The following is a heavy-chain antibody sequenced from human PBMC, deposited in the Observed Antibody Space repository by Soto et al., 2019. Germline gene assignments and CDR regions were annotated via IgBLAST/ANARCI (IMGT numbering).Heavy chain of an antibody. CDR3: LNGDYY. V-gene: IGHV3-48*01. J-gene: IGHJ4*02. Sequence: EEQLVESGGGLVQPGGSLRLSCAPSGFPFTTLSMNWSRQSPGKGLEWFSSINGDSTVIYYADSVKGRFTISRDNARNSLSLQMNSLRAEDTAVYYCLNGDYYVGPGTLVTVSS. CDR2: INGDSTVI. CDR1: GFPFTTLS. D-gene: IGHD3-16*01.